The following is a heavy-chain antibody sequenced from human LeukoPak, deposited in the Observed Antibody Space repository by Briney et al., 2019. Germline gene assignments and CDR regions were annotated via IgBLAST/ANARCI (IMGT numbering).Heavy chain of an antibody. D-gene: IGHD5-24*01. V-gene: IGHV3-30-3*01. J-gene: IGHJ4*02. CDR1: GFTFSSYA. Sequence: GSLRLSCAASGFTFSSYAMHWVRQAPGKGLEWVAVISYDGSNKYYAGSVKGRFTISRDNAKNSLYLQMNSLRAEDTAVYYCARVRRWLQYCFDYWGQGTLVTVSS. CDR3: ARVRRWLQYCFDY. CDR2: ISYDGSNK.